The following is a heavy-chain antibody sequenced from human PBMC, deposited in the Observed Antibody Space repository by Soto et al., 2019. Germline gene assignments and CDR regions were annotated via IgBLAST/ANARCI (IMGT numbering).Heavy chain of an antibody. CDR3: ARVLRGDTKNPPQTDYGMDV. CDR2: IFSNDEK. D-gene: IGHD3-10*01. CDR1: GFSLSNARMG. V-gene: IGHV2-26*01. Sequence: SGPTLVNPTETLTLTCTVSGFSLSNARMGVSWIRQPPGKALEWLAHIFSNDEKSYSTVLRTRLSLSKDTSKNQVVLTMTNMDPVDTGTYYCARVLRGDTKNPPQTDYGMDVWGQGTTVTVSS. J-gene: IGHJ6*02.